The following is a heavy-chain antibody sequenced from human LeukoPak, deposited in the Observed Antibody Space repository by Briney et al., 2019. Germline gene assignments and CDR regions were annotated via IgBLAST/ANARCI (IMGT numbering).Heavy chain of an antibody. J-gene: IGHJ4*02. CDR1: GGSISSYY. CDR3: ARESIQQSRDGYYTLSIDY. V-gene: IGHV4-59*01. CDR2: IHYSGST. D-gene: IGHD5-24*01. Sequence: SETLSLTCTVSGGSISSYYWSWIRQPPGKGLEWIGYIHYSGSTNYNPSLKSRVTISVDTSKNQFSLKLSSVTAADTAVYYCARESIQQSRDGYYTLSIDYWGQGTLVTVSS.